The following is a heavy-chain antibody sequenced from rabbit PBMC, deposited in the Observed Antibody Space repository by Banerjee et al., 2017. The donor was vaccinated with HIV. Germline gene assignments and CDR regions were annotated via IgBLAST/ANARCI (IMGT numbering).Heavy chain of an antibody. CDR3: ARDLAGVIGWNFNL. CDR2: IYNADGST. CDR1: GFTLNNYW. V-gene: IGHV1S45*01. J-gene: IGHJ4*01. D-gene: IGHD4-1*01. Sequence: QEQLEESGGDLVKPGASLTLTCTPSGFTLNNYWMCWVRQAPGKGLEWIGCIYNADGSTYYASWVSGRFTISKTSSTTVTLQMTSLTAADTATYFCARDLAGVIGWNFNLWGPGTL.